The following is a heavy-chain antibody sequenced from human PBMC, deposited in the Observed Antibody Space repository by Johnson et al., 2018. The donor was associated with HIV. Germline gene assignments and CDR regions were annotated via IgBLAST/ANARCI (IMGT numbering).Heavy chain of an antibody. D-gene: IGHD4-23*01. Sequence: VQLVESGGGVVQPGRSLRLSCAASGFTFSSYAVQWVRQAPDKGLEWVANIKQDGSEKYYVDSVKGRFTISRDNAKNALYLQMNSLRAEDTAVYYCASATTGVTPRRGACDIWGQGTMETVSS. CDR1: GFTFSSYA. CDR2: IKQDGSEK. CDR3: ASATTGVTPRRGACDI. V-gene: IGHV3-7*01. J-gene: IGHJ3*02.